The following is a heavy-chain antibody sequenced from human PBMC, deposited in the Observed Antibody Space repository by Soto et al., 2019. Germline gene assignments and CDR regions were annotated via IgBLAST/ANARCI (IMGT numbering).Heavy chain of an antibody. Sequence: EVQLLESGGGLVQPGGSLRLSCAASGFTFSSYAMSWVRQAPGKGREWVSAISGSGGSTYYADSVKGRFTISRDNSKNTLYLQMNSLRAEDTAVYYCAKDQTVTITAGWFDPWGQGTLVTVSS. CDR1: GFTFSSYA. J-gene: IGHJ5*02. D-gene: IGHD4-17*01. CDR3: AKDQTVTITAGWFDP. V-gene: IGHV3-23*01. CDR2: ISGSGGST.